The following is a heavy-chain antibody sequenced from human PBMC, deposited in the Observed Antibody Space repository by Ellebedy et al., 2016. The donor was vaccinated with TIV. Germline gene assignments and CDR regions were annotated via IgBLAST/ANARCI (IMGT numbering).Heavy chain of an antibody. V-gene: IGHV3-30*18. Sequence: GESLKISCAASGFTFTNSGFHWVRQAPGKGLEWVAVISHDGMNKYYAGSVKGRFTISRDDSKTTVYLEMDSLRIEDTALYYCAKWSGYRGGGYYSDYWGQGTLVTVSS. CDR2: ISHDGMNK. J-gene: IGHJ4*02. D-gene: IGHD5-12*01. CDR3: AKWSGYRGGGYYSDY. CDR1: GFTFTNSG.